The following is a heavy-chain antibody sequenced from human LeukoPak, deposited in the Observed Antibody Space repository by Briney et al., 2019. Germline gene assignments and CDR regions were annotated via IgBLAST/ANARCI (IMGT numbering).Heavy chain of an antibody. CDR2: IFPSGGEI. V-gene: IGHV3-23*01. CDR3: AKSSPPPLSY. Sequence: GGSLRLSCAASGFTFSTFAMIWVRQPPGKGLEWVSSIFPSGGEIHYADSVRGRFTISRDDSKSTLSLQMNSLRAEDTAIYYCAKSSPPPLSYWGQGTLVTVSS. CDR1: GFTFSTFA. J-gene: IGHJ4*02.